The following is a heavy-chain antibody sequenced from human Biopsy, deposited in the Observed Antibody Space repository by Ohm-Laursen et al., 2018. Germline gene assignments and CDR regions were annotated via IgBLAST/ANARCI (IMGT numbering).Heavy chain of an antibody. CDR1: GYTFINNG. V-gene: IGHV1-18*01. CDR3: ARVVSLCGGDCYSLDS. J-gene: IGHJ5*01. Sequence: ASVKVSCNSSGYTFINNGISWVRQAPDQALEWMGGISLKNGNTYFTQHFQDRITMTTDTSTTTAYMELKSLRSDDTAVYYCARVVSLCGGDCYSLDSWGQGTLVTVSS. CDR2: ISLKNGNT. D-gene: IGHD2-21*02.